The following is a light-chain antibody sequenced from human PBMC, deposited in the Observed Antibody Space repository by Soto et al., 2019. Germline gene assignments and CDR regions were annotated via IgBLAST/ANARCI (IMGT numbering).Light chain of an antibody. Sequence: QSALTQPASVSGSPGQSITISCTGTSSDVGGYNYVSWYQHHPGKAPKLMIYDVSNRPSGVSNRFSGSKSGNTASLTISGLQAEDEADYYCNSYTSSSTHVVFGGGTQLIVL. CDR1: SSDVGGYNY. V-gene: IGLV2-14*03. CDR3: NSYTSSSTHVV. J-gene: IGLJ2*01. CDR2: DVS.